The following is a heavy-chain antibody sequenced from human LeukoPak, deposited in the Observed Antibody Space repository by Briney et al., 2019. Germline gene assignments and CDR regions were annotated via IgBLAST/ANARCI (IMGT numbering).Heavy chain of an antibody. CDR3: AKDQYYYDSSGSPINHLDY. J-gene: IGHJ4*02. Sequence: GGSLRLSCETSGFPFGSYVMSWVRQAPGKGLEWIAYINHNAEMIFYPDFVKGRFTISRDNAKNSLYLQMNSLRAEDTAVYYCAKDQYYYDSSGSPINHLDYWGQGTLVTVSS. CDR2: INHNAEMI. CDR1: GFPFGSYV. V-gene: IGHV3-48*01. D-gene: IGHD3-22*01.